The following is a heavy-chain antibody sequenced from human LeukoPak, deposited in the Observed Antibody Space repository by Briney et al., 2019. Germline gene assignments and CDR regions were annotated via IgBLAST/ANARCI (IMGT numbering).Heavy chain of an antibody. CDR2: ISGSGGTA. V-gene: IGHV3-23*01. Sequence: GGSLRLSCAASGFTFSIYAMSWVRQAPGKGLEWVSAISGSGGTAYYADSVKGRFTISRDNSKNTLYLEMNSLRAEDTAVYYCARRPGNSGWSYYFDYWGQGTLVTVSS. D-gene: IGHD6-19*01. J-gene: IGHJ4*02. CDR3: ARRPGNSGWSYYFDY. CDR1: GFTFSIYA.